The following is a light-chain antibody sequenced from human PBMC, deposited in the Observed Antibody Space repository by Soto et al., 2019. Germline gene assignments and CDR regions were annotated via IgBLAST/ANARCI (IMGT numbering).Light chain of an antibody. V-gene: IGKV2-28*01. CDR3: MQALQTPPT. J-gene: IGKJ5*01. CDR2: LGS. CDR1: QSLLHSNGYNY. Sequence: IVMTQSPLYLPVTPGEPASISCRSSQSLLHSNGYNYLDWYLQKPGQSPQLLIYLGSNRASGVPDRFSGSGSGTDFTLKISRVEAEDVGVYYCMQALQTPPTFGQGTRLEIK.